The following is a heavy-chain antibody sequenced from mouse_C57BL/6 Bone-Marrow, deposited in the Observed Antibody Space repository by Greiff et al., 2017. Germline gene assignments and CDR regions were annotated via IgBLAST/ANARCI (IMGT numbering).Heavy chain of an antibody. CDR1: GYTFTDYE. J-gene: IGHJ4*01. V-gene: IGHV1-15*01. CDR2: IDPETGGT. CDR3: TPSSYYAMDY. Sequence: QVQLQQSGAELVRPGASVTLSCKASGYTFTDYEMHWVKQTPVHGLEWIGAIDPETGGTAYNQKFKGKAILTADKSSSTAYMELRCLTSEDSAVXYCTPSSYYAMDYWGQGTSVTVSS. D-gene: IGHD2-10*02.